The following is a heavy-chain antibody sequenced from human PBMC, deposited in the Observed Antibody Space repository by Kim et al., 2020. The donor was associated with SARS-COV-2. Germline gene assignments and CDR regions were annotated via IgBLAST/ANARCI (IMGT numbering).Heavy chain of an antibody. J-gene: IGHJ4*02. CDR1: GFTFSSYA. CDR3: ARDGGSGWRYYFDY. Sequence: GGSLRLSCAASGFTFSSYAMHWVRQAPGKGLEWVAVISYDGSNKYYADSVKGRFTISRDNSKNTLYLQMNSLRAEDTAVYYCARDGGSGWRYYFDYWGQGTLVTVSS. CDR2: ISYDGSNK. D-gene: IGHD6-19*01. V-gene: IGHV3-30*04.